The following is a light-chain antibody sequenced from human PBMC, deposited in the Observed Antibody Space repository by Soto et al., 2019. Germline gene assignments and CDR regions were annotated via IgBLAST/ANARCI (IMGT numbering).Light chain of an antibody. CDR3: HQYNKWPRT. J-gene: IGKJ1*01. V-gene: IGKV3D-15*01. CDR1: QSVNIN. CDR2: GAS. Sequence: EIVMTQSPATLSVSPGERATLSCRASQSVNINLAWYQQKPGQAPRLLIYGASTRATGIPAKFSGSGSGTVFTHTISSLQSEDFAVYYCHQYNKWPRTFGQGTKVEIK.